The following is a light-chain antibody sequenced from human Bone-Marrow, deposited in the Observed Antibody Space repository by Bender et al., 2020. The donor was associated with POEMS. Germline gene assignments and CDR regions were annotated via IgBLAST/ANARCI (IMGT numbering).Light chain of an antibody. CDR2: EVT. CDR1: SSDIGRYNL. Sequence: QSALTQPASVSGSPGQSITISCTGTSSDIGRYNLVSWYQHYPGKVPKLLIYEVTNRPSGVSNRFSGSKSGKAASLTISGLQADDEAYYYCSSYTRSNTCIFGGGTKLTVL. J-gene: IGLJ2*01. V-gene: IGLV2-14*02. CDR3: SSYTRSNTCI.